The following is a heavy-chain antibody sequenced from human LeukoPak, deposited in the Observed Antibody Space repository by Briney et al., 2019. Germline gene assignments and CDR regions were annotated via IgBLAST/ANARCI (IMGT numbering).Heavy chain of an antibody. CDR3: ATIKRGSIYGYFDF. V-gene: IGHV4-59*11. Sequence: SETLSLTCTVSGVSISSHYWSWIRQPPGKGLEWIAYMYDSGSTKDNPSLKSRITLSADTSKNQFSPRLSSVTAADTAVYYCATIKRGSIYGYFDFWGQGILATVSS. D-gene: IGHD5-18*01. CDR2: MYDSGST. CDR1: GVSISSHY. J-gene: IGHJ4*02.